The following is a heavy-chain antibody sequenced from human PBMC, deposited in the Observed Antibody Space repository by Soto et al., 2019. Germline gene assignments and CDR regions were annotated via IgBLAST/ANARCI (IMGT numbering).Heavy chain of an antibody. CDR3: ARESGVAARLVDY. CDR2: ISSSGSTI. J-gene: IGHJ4*02. Sequence: EVQLVESGGGLVQPGGSLRLSCAASGFTFSSYEMNWVRQAPGKGLEWVSYISSSGSTIYYADSVKGRFTISRDNAKSALYLHTNCLTAEDTAVYDCARESGVAARLVDYSGQGTLVTVSS. CDR1: GFTFSSYE. D-gene: IGHD6-6*01. V-gene: IGHV3-48*03.